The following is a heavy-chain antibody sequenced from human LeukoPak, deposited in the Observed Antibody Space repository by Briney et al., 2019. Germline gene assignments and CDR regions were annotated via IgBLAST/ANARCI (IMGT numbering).Heavy chain of an antibody. D-gene: IGHD6-19*01. CDR1: GGSISSYY. CDR2: IYPSGSP. J-gene: IGHJ4*02. CDR3: AGERGEEYSSGWYKRNYFDN. V-gene: IGHV4-4*07. Sequence: PSETLSLTCTVSGGSISSYYWTWIRQPAGKGLEWIGRIYPSGSPNYNPSLESRVTMSVDASKKQLSLNLSSVTAADTAVYYCAGERGEEYSSGWYKRNYFDNWGQGIRVTVSS.